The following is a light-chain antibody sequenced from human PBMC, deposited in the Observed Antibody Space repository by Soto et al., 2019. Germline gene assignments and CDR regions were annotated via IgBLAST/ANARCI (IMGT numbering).Light chain of an antibody. CDR1: QSVSRY. CDR2: GAS. Sequence: EIVLTQSPATLSLSPGERATLSCRASQSVSRYLAWYQQKPGQAPRLLIYGASNRATGIPARFSGSGSGTDFTLTISSLEPEDFAVYYCQQRSDWPSTFGGGTKVQIK. J-gene: IGKJ4*01. V-gene: IGKV3-11*01. CDR3: QQRSDWPST.